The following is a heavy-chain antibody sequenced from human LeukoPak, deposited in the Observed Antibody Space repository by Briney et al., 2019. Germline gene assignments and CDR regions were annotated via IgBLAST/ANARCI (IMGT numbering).Heavy chain of an antibody. V-gene: IGHV4-4*07. CDR2: IYTSGST. CDR3: ARGYCTNAVCSLGPTQA. Sequence: SETLSLTCTVSGYSISTGFYWGWIRQPAGKGLEWIGRIYTSGSTNYNPSLKSRVTMSVDTSKNQFSLKLSSVTAADTAVYYCARGYCTNAVCSLGPTQAWGQGTLVTVSS. D-gene: IGHD2-8*01. CDR1: GYSISTGFY. J-gene: IGHJ4*02.